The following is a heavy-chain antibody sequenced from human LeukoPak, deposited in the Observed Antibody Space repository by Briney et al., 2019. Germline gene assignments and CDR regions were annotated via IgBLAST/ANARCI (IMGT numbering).Heavy chain of an antibody. J-gene: IGHJ5*02. CDR2: IYYSGST. Sequence: RPAETLSLTCTVSGGSISSSSYYWGWIRQPPGKGLEWIGSIYYSGSTYYNPSLKSRVTISVDTSKNQFSLKLSSVTAADTAVYYCARDQEGVAVASNWFDPWGQGTLVTVSS. D-gene: IGHD6-19*01. CDR1: GGSISSSSYY. V-gene: IGHV4-39*07. CDR3: ARDQEGVAVASNWFDP.